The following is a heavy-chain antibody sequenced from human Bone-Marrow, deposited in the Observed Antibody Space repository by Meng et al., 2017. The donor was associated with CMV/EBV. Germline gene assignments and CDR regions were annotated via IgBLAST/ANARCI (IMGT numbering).Heavy chain of an antibody. CDR3: AKINWDDDAGS. V-gene: IGHV3-23*01. CDR1: GFTVSSYA. D-gene: IGHD1-1*01. Sequence: GSLKISCAPSGFTVSSYALSWVRQAPGKGLEWVAGIKNRAGNTYYADSVKGRFTISRDNSKNTLNLQMNSLRAEDTALYYCAKINWDDDAGSWGQGTLVTVSS. J-gene: IGHJ5*01. CDR2: IKNRAGNT.